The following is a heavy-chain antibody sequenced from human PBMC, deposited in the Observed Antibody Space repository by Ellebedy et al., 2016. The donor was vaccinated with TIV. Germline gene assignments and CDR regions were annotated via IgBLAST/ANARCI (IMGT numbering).Heavy chain of an antibody. CDR2: INNSGTT. D-gene: IGHD2-2*01. CDR3: ARGAPDYRYCSSNSCSRGYYYMDD. Sequence: SEPLSLTXAVYGASFSGYYWSWIRQPPGKGLEWSGVINNSGTTNYNQSLKSRVTISVDTSKNQFSLKMSSVTAADTAVYYCARGAPDYRYCSSNSCSRGYYYMDDWGKGTTVTVSS. V-gene: IGHV4-34*01. CDR1: GASFSGYY. J-gene: IGHJ6*03.